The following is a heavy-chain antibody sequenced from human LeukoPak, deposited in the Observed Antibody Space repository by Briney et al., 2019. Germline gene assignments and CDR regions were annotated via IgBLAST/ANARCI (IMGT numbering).Heavy chain of an antibody. J-gene: IGHJ4*02. D-gene: IGHD2-2*01. V-gene: IGHV3-30*02. CDR2: IRYDGSNK. Sequence: PGGSLRLSCAASGFTFNDYGMHWVRQAPGKGLEWVAFIRYDGSNKYYADSVKGRFTISRDNPKNTLYLQMNSLRAEDTAVYYCAKPPQLGTYYFDYWGQGTLVTVSS. CDR1: GFTFNDYG. CDR3: AKPPQLGTYYFDY.